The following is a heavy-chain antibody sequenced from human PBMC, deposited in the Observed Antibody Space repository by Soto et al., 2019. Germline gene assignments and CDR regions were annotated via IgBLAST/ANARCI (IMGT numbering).Heavy chain of an antibody. CDR1: GFTFNNYA. CDR2: IKSGGDGT. J-gene: IGHJ4*02. D-gene: IGHD3-3*01. V-gene: IGHV3-23*01. CDR3: AKEFAAVGVPYPDY. Sequence: EVQLLESGGGLVQPGGSLRLSCAVSGFTFNNYAMSWVRQSPGKGLEWVSGIKSGGDGTYYADSVKGRFTISRDNSKNTLYLQMNSLRAEDTAIYYCAKEFAAVGVPYPDYWGQGTLVTVSS.